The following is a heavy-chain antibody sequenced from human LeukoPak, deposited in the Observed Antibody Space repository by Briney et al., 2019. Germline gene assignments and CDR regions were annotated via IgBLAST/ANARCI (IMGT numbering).Heavy chain of an antibody. Sequence: TAGASLKISCQGSGYIFSNYWIGWVRQVPGKGLEWMGIIYPGDSETRISPSFQGQVTISADKSISTVYLQWSSLKASDTAMYYCARHGLVDHGGDRDYYYMDVWGKGTTVTVSS. CDR2: IYPGDSET. V-gene: IGHV5-51*01. D-gene: IGHD4-23*01. CDR3: ARHGLVDHGGDRDYYYMDV. CDR1: GYIFSNYW. J-gene: IGHJ6*03.